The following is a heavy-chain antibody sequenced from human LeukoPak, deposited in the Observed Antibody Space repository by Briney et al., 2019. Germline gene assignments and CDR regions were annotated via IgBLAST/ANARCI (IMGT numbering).Heavy chain of an antibody. CDR2: IIPILGIA. CDR3: ASLQGRIHY. D-gene: IGHD1-1*01. V-gene: IGHV1-69*04. J-gene: IGHJ4*02. CDR1: GGTFSSYA. Sequence: ASVKVSCKASGGTFSSYAISWVRQAPGQGLEWMGRIIPILGIANYAQKLQGRVTITADKSTSTAYMELSSLRSEDTAVYYCASLQGRIHYWGQGTLVTVSS.